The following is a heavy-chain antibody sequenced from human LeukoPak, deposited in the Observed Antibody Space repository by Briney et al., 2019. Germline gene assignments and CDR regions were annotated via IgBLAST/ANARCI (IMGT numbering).Heavy chain of an antibody. Sequence: LPGGSLRLSCAASGFTFSSYSMNWVRQAPGKGLEWVSAISGSGGSTYYADSVKGRFTISRDNSKNTLYLQMNSLRAEDTAVYYCAKRDSRGYSYGYKFDYWGQGTLVTVSS. CDR1: GFTFSSYS. CDR3: AKRDSRGYSYGYKFDY. V-gene: IGHV3-23*01. D-gene: IGHD5-18*01. CDR2: ISGSGGST. J-gene: IGHJ4*02.